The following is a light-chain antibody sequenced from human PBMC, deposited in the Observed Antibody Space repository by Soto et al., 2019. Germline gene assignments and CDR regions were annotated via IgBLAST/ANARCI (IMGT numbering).Light chain of an antibody. Sequence: QSALTQPPSASGSPGQSVTISCTGTSSDVGGYNCVSWYQQHPGKAPKLMIYEVSKRPSGVPDRFSGSKSGNTACLTGSGLQAEDEADYYCSSYAGSNIPVVFGGGTKLTVL. CDR3: SSYAGSNIPVV. CDR2: EVS. V-gene: IGLV2-8*01. CDR1: SSDVGGYNC. J-gene: IGLJ2*01.